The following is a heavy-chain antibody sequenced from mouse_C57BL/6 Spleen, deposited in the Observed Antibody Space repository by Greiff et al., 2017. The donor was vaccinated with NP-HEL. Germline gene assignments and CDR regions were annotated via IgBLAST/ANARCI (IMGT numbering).Heavy chain of an antibody. J-gene: IGHJ3*01. V-gene: IGHV1-15*01. CDR3: TRWGTWFAY. CDR1: GYTFTDYE. CDR2: IDPETGGT. D-gene: IGHD3-3*01. Sequence: QVQLQQPGTELVKPGASVKLSCKASGYTFTDYEMHWVKQTPVHGLEWIGAIDPETGGTAYNQKFKGKAILTADKSSSTAYMELRSLTSEDSAVYYCTRWGTWFAYWGQGTLVTVSA.